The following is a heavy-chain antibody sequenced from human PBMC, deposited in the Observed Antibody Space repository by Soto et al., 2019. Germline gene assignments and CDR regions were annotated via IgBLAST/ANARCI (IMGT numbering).Heavy chain of an antibody. CDR1: GYTFTSYA. D-gene: IGHD6-19*01. V-gene: IGHV1-3*01. Sequence: ASVKVSCKASGYTFTSYAMHWVRQAPGQRLEWMGWINAGNGDTKYSQKFQGRVTITRDTSASTAYMELSSLRSEDTAVYYCARDGDSSGWTPDYWGQGTLVTVSS. CDR2: INAGNGDT. CDR3: ARDGDSSGWTPDY. J-gene: IGHJ4*02.